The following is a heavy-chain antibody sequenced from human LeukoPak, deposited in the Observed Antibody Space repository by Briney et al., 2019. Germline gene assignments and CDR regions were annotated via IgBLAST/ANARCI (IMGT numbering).Heavy chain of an antibody. Sequence: GGSLRLSCAASGFVFSSAWMTWVRQAPGKGLEWVGHIKNKTYGGTTDYAAPVKGRFIISRDDSKNTLYLQMNRLRTDDTAVYYCARGLCSSTVCYQGLFAFWGQGTLVTVSS. J-gene: IGHJ4*02. V-gene: IGHV3-15*01. CDR1: GFVFSSAW. D-gene: IGHD2-2*01. CDR2: IKNKTYGGTT. CDR3: ARGLCSSTVCYQGLFAF.